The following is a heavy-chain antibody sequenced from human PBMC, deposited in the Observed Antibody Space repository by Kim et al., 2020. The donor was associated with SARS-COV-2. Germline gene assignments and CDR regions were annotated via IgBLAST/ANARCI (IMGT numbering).Heavy chain of an antibody. CDR3: ARGKGYCSGGSCYFNY. CDR2: INHSGST. J-gene: IGHJ4*02. D-gene: IGHD2-15*01. Sequence: SETLSLTCAVYGGSFSGYYWSWIRQPPGKGLEWIGEINHSGSTNYNPSLKSRVTISVDTSKNQFSLKLSSVTAADTAVYYCARGKGYCSGGSCYFNYWGQGTLVTVSS. CDR1: GGSFSGYY. V-gene: IGHV4-34*01.